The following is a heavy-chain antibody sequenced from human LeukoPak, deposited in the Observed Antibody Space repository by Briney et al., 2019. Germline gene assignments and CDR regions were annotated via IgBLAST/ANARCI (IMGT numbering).Heavy chain of an antibody. CDR2: INQDGSET. J-gene: IGHJ6*04. V-gene: IGHV3-7*01. Sequence: GGSLRLSCGASGLDFRSFWMTSVRQAPGRGLEWVANINQDGSETYYVDSVRGRFTISRDNAKNTLYLRMNSLRAEDTSVYYCGTSSGGVWGKGTTVIVSS. CDR1: GLDFRSFW. D-gene: IGHD3-10*01. CDR3: GTSSGGV.